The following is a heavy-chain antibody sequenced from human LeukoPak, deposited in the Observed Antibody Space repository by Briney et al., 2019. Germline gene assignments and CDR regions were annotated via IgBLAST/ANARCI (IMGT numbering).Heavy chain of an antibody. CDR1: GFTFSSYA. V-gene: IGHV3-64D*06. CDR3: VKVGPSGNYVSMNYFDY. J-gene: IGHJ4*02. CDR2: ISSNGGST. Sequence: PGGSLRLSCSASGFTFSSYAMHWVRQAPGRGLEYLSAISSNGGSTYYADSVKGGFTISRDNSKNTLYLQVSSLRAEDTAVYYCVKVGPSGNYVSMNYFDYWGQGTLVTVSS. D-gene: IGHD1-7*01.